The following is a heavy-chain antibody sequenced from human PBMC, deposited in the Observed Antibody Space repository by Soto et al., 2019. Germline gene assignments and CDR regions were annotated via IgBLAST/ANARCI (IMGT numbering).Heavy chain of an antibody. CDR2: IIPMYGTA. CDR3: ATTKYSDYDLVRGST. J-gene: IGHJ4*02. D-gene: IGHD5-12*01. Sequence: QVQLVQSGAEVKKPGSSVKVSCKASGGTFNSYTITWVRQAPGQGLEWMGRIIPMYGTANYAQSLQGRVMITADSSTSTAYMELSSLTSEDTAVYYCATTKYSDYDLVRGSTWGQGTLVTVSS. CDR1: GGTFNSYT. V-gene: IGHV1-69*08.